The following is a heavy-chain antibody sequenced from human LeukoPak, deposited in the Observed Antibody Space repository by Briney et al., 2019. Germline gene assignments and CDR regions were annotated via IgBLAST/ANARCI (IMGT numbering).Heavy chain of an antibody. J-gene: IGHJ4*02. D-gene: IGHD3-3*01. V-gene: IGHV3-23*01. CDR1: GFSFSTVP. Sequence: PGGSLRLSCEASGFSFSTVPMSWVRQVPGKGLECVSYIIASGDSAYYADSVRGRFTISRDNSKNTLYLQMNSLRAEDTAVYYCAKDEGGMDFWSGYSYYWGQGTLVTVSS. CDR2: IIASGDSA. CDR3: AKDEGGMDFWSGYSYY.